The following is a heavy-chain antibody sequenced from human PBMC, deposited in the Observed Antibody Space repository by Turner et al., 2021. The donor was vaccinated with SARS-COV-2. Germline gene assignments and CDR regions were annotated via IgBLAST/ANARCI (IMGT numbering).Heavy chain of an antibody. CDR1: GFTFSNAW. Sequence: EVQLVESGGGLVKLGGSLRLSCAASGFTFSNAWMSWVRQAPGKGLEWVGRIKTKTDCGTTDYAAPVKGRFTISRDDSKNTLYLQMNSLKTEDTAVYYCTTHSAPDYWGQGTLVTVSS. CDR3: TTHSAPDY. V-gene: IGHV3-15*01. D-gene: IGHD6-13*01. CDR2: IKTKTDCGTT. J-gene: IGHJ4*02.